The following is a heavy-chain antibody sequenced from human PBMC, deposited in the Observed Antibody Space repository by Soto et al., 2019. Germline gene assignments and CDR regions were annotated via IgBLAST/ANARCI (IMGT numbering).Heavy chain of an antibody. V-gene: IGHV3-11*01. CDR3: VGEGSSWCRGY. J-gene: IGHJ4*02. CDR1: GFTFSDYY. Sequence: QPQLVESGGGLVKPGGSLRLSCAGSGFTFSDYYMSWIRQAPGKGLEWVSHISEGGTTIYYSDSVKGRFTVSRDDAKNSLYLQINGLRVADTAVYFCVGEGSSWCRGYWGQGTLVTVSS. D-gene: IGHD3-10*01. CDR2: ISEGGTTI.